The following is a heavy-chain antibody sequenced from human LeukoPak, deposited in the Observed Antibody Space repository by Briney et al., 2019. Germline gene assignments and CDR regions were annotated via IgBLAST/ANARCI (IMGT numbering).Heavy chain of an antibody. V-gene: IGHV1-18*01. CDR3: ARGRAAAGPFQPCCGPYYGMDV. J-gene: IGHJ6*02. Sequence: ASVKVSCKASGYTFTSYGISWVRQAPGQGLEWMGWISAYNGNTNYAQKLQGRVTMTTDTSTSTAYMEVRSLRSDDTAVYYCARGRAAAGPFQPCCGPYYGMDVWGQGTTVTVSS. CDR2: ISAYNGNT. D-gene: IGHD6-13*01. CDR1: GYTFTSYG.